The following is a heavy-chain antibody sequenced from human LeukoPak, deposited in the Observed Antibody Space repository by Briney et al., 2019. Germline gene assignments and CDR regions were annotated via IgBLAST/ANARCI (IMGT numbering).Heavy chain of an antibody. CDR2: IYYSGST. CDR1: GGSISSGDYY. J-gene: IGHJ4*02. D-gene: IGHD6-19*01. CDR3: ARDIAVAGNDY. V-gene: IGHV4-30-4*01. Sequence: SETLSLTCTVSGGSISSGDYYWSWIRQPPGKGLEWIGYIYYSGSTYYNPSLKSRVTISVDTSKNQFSLKLSSVTAADTAVYYCARDIAVAGNDYWGQGTLVTVSS.